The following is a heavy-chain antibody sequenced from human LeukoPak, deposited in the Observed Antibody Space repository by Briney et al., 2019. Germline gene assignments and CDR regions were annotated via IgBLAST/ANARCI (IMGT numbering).Heavy chain of an antibody. J-gene: IGHJ4*02. V-gene: IGHV1-18*01. CDR2: ISAYNGNT. Sequence: GASVKVSCKASGYTFTSYGISWVRQAPGQGLEWMGWISAYNGNTNYAQKLQGRVTMTRNTSISTAYMELSSLRSEDTAVYYCARGGGYSYGMEIDYWGQGTLVTVSS. CDR3: ARGGGYSYGMEIDY. CDR1: GYTFTSYG. D-gene: IGHD5-18*01.